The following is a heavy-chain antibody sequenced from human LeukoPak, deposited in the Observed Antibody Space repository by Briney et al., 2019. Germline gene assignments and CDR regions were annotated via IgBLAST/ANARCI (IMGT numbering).Heavy chain of an antibody. D-gene: IGHD2-2*01. V-gene: IGHV3-48*02. Sequence: GGSLRLSCAASGFTFSSYAMHWVRQAPGKGLEWVSYISSSSSAMYYADSVKGRFTISRDNAKNSLYLQMNSLRDEDTAVYYCARDWCGGSSCHSYLDYWGQGTLVTVSS. CDR3: ARDWCGGSSCHSYLDY. CDR1: GFTFSSYA. J-gene: IGHJ4*02. CDR2: ISSSSSAM.